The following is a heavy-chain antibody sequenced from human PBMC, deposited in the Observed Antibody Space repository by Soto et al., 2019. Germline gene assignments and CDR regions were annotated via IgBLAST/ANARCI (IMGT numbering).Heavy chain of an antibody. Sequence: QVRLAQSGAEEKKPGASIKVSCKASGYTFTNYYMHWVRRAPGHGLEWMGMINPVGGSTNYAEKFQGRVIMSRDTTTSTVYMELSSLTSEDTAVYYCTSSMTTADCFDSWGQGTLVTVAS. CDR2: INPVGGST. V-gene: IGHV1-46*03. D-gene: IGHD3-22*01. CDR1: GYTFTNYY. CDR3: TSSMTTADCFDS. J-gene: IGHJ5*01.